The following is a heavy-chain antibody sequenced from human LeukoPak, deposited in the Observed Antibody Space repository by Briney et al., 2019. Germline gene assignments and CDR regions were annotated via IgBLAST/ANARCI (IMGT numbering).Heavy chain of an antibody. CDR1: GGTFSSYA. CDR3: ARDPGLGYCSGGSCYSVDR. V-gene: IGHV1-69*04. J-gene: IGHJ5*02. Sequence: SVKVSCKASGGTFSSYAISWVRQAPGQGLEWMGRIIPILGIANYAQKFQGRVTITADKSTSTAYMELGSLRSEDTAVYYCARDPGLGYCSGGSCYSVDRWGQGTLVTVSS. D-gene: IGHD2-15*01. CDR2: IIPILGIA.